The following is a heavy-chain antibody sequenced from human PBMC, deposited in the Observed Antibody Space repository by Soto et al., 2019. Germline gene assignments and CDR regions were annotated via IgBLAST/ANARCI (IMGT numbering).Heavy chain of an antibody. D-gene: IGHD4-17*01. J-gene: IGHJ4*02. CDR2: FDPEDGET. CDR1: GYTLTELS. V-gene: IGHV1-24*01. CDR3: ATDPIGNGDYPTFDY. Sequence: ASVKVSCKVSGYTLTELSMHWVRQAPGKGLEWMGGFDPEDGETIYAQKFQGRVTMTEDTSTDTAYMELSSLRSEDTAVYYCATDPIGNGDYPTFDYWGQGTLVTVS.